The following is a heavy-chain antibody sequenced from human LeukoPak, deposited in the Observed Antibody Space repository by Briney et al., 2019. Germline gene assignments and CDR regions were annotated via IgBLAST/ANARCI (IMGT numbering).Heavy chain of an antibody. V-gene: IGHV3-33*01. D-gene: IGHD3-22*01. CDR2: IWYDGSNK. CDR1: GFTFSSYG. Sequence: PGGSLRLSCAASGFTFSSYGMHWVRQAPGKGLEWVAVIWYDGSNKYYADSVKGRFTIPRDNSKNTLYLQMNSLRAEDTAVYYCARDGSHYLPSNWFDPWGQGTLVTVSS. J-gene: IGHJ5*02. CDR3: ARDGSHYLPSNWFDP.